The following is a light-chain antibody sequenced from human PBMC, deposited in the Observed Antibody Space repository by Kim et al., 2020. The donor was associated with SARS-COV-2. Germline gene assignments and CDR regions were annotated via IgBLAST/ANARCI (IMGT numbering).Light chain of an antibody. CDR2: GDK. CDR1: SLRGYY. CDR3: NSRDSSGKNVL. V-gene: IGLV3-19*01. J-gene: IGLJ3*02. Sequence: SSELTQDPAVSVALGQTVTITCQGDSLRGYYASWFRQKSGQAPILVIYGDKNRPSGIPDRFSGSGSGNTASLTITGAQAEDEADYYCNSRDSSGKNVLFGGGTKLTVL.